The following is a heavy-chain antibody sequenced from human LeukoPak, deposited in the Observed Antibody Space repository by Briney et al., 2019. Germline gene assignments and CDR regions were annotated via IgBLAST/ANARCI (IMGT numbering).Heavy chain of an antibody. V-gene: IGHV3-23*01. CDR1: GFTFSAYA. CDR2: ISGGGGTT. J-gene: IGHJ4*02. D-gene: IGHD5-18*01. Sequence: GGSLRLSCEASGFTFSAYAMTWVRQAPGKRLEWVSAISGGGGTTYYADSVKGRFTISRDNAKNSLYLQMNSLRAEDTAVYYCARDHHPFTAWGQGTLVTVSS. CDR3: ARDHHPFTA.